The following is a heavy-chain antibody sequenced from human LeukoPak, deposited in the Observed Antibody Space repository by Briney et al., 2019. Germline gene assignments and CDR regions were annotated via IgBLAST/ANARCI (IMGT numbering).Heavy chain of an antibody. J-gene: IGHJ2*01. D-gene: IGHD4-23*01. Sequence: ASVKVSCKASGYTFSSYYIKWVRQAPGQGLEWVGIINPSGGRTSYAQKFQGRLTMTRDTSISTAYMELSRLRSDDTAVYYCARDRIANSKRGYFDLWGRGTLVTVSS. CDR1: GYTFSSYY. V-gene: IGHV1-46*01. CDR2: INPSGGRT. CDR3: ARDRIANSKRGYFDL.